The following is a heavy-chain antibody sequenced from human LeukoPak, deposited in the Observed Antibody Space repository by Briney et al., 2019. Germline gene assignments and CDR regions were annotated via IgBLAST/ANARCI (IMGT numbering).Heavy chain of an antibody. CDR3: ARGVAATPLPYYYYYMDV. D-gene: IGHD2-15*01. J-gene: IGHJ6*03. CDR2: ISAYNGNT. CDR1: GYTFTSYG. Sequence: VASVKVSCKASGYTFTSYGISWVRQAPGQGLEWMGWISAYNGNTNYAQKLQGRVTMTTDTSTSTAYMELRSLRSDDTAVYYCARGVAATPLPYYYYYMDVWGKGTTVTVSS. V-gene: IGHV1-18*01.